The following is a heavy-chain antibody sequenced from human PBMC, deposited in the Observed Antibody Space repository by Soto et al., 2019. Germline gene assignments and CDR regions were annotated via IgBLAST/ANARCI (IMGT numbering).Heavy chain of an antibody. CDR2: IYINGST. D-gene: IGHD5-12*01. CDR3: SRDPSGYDEGDWYHGVDV. V-gene: IGHV3-53*01. J-gene: IGHJ6*02. CDR1: GFSVSSNY. Sequence: QPGGSLRLSCAASGFSVSSNYMSWVRQAPGEGLEWVAIIYINGSTDYADSVQGRFSVSRDIYKNTLFLQMNNLRAEDTAVYFCSRDPSGYDEGDWYHGVDVWGQGTTVTVSS.